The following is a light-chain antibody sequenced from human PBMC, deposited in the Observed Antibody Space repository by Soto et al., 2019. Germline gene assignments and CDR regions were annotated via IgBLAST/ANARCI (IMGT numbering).Light chain of an antibody. V-gene: IGLV2-8*01. CDR2: XXX. CDR1: SSDVGGYNY. Sequence: QSALTQPPSASGSPGQSVTISCTGTSSDVGGYNYVSWYQQHPGKAPKLMIXXXXXXXXXXXXXXXGSKSGNTASLTVSGXXXXXXXXXYCSSYAGSNNLVFGGGTKLTVL. J-gene: IGLJ2*01. CDR3: SSYAGSNNLV.